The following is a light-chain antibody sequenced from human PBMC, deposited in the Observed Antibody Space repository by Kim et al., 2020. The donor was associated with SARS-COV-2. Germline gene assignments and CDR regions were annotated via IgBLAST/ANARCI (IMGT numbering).Light chain of an antibody. J-gene: IGLJ2*01. CDR1: KLGDKY. CDR3: QAWDTVTAV. V-gene: IGLV3-1*01. Sequence: SYELTQPPSVSVSPGLTADITCSGDKLGDKYVCWYQHKPGQSPVLVMYQNTKRPSGIPDRFTGSISGNTATLTISGTQTMDEADYYCQAWDTVTAVFGGGTQLTVL. CDR2: QNT.